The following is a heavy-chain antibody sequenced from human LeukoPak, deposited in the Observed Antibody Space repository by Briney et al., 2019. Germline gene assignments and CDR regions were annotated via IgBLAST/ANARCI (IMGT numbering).Heavy chain of an antibody. J-gene: IGHJ4*02. CDR3: AKERNLEIAVAGTIFAC. CDR2: IPYDGSNK. Sequence: GGSLRLSCAASGFAFSRHGIHWVRRAPGKGLEWVAFIPYDGSNKFYADSVKGRFTISRDNSKNTLDLQMNSLRAEDTAVYYCAKERNLEIAVAGTIFACWGQGTLVTVSS. D-gene: IGHD6-19*01. CDR1: GFAFSRHG. V-gene: IGHV3-30*02.